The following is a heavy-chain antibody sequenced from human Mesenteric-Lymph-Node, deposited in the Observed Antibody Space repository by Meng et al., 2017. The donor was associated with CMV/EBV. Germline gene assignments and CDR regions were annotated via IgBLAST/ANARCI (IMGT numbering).Heavy chain of an antibody. V-gene: IGHV3-23*03. CDR3: AKDQYDFWSGLGWFDP. D-gene: IGHD3-3*01. Sequence: GESLKISCAASGFTFSTYAMTWVRQAPGKGLEWVSLIYSGGSTTYYADSVKGRFTISRDDSKNTLYLQMNSLRAEDTAIYYCAKDQYDFWSGLGWFDPWGQGTLVTVSS. CDR2: IYSGGSTT. J-gene: IGHJ5*02. CDR1: GFTFSTYA.